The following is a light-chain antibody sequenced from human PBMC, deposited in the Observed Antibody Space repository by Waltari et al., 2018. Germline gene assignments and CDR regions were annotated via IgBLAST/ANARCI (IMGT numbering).Light chain of an antibody. J-gene: IGLJ3*02. CDR2: DVN. Sequence: QSALTQTAAVSGSPGQSITISCTGTTSDVGKYNLVSWYQQHPVKAPTLIIYDVNKRPSGVSNRFSGSKSGNTASLTISGLQAADEAEYYCCSYAGSAISVFGGGTKLTVL. CDR1: TSDVGKYNL. CDR3: CSYAGSAISV. V-gene: IGLV2-23*02.